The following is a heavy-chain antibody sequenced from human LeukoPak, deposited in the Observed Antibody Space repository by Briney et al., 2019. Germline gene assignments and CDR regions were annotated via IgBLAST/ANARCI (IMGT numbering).Heavy chain of an antibody. J-gene: IGHJ4*02. CDR1: GFTFSTYW. V-gene: IGHV3-7*01. D-gene: IGHD3-9*01. CDR3: ARHIDWSFDY. Sequence: GGSLRLSCAASGFTFSTYWMTWVRQAPGKGLEWVANIKQDGSEEYYVDPVRGRFTISRDSAKNSLYLQMNSLRAEDTAVYYCARHIDWSFDYWGQGALVTVSS. CDR2: IKQDGSEE.